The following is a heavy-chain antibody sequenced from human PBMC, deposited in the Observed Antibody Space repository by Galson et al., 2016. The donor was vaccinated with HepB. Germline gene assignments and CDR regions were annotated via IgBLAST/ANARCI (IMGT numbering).Heavy chain of an antibody. J-gene: IGHJ4*02. CDR3: VRDVAGGANRRPDY. D-gene: IGHD1/OR15-1a*01. CDR1: GYSFFNYG. CDR2: ISAFSGNT. Sequence: SVKVSCKAPGYSFFNYGVNWVRQAPGQGLEWMGWISAFSGNTEFAQRLQGRVTMATDRSTSAAYMELRGLRSDDTGIYYCVRDVAGGANRRPDYWGQGTLVTVSS. V-gene: IGHV1-18*04.